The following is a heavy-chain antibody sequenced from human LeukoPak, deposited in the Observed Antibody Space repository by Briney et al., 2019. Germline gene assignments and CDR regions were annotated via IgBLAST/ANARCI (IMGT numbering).Heavy chain of an antibody. J-gene: IGHJ4*02. CDR3: ATNSSGWVFDY. CDR2: IYYSGST. CDR1: GGSISNSRYY. D-gene: IGHD6-19*01. V-gene: IGHV4-39*01. Sequence: SETLSLTCTVSGGSISNSRYYWGWIRQPPWKGLDWIGSIYYSGSTHYTPSLKSRVAISVDTSKNQFSLKLSSVTAADTAVYYCATNSSGWVFDYWGQGTQVTVSS.